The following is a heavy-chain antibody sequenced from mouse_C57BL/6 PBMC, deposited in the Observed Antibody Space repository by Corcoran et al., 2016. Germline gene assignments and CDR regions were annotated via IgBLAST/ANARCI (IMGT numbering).Heavy chain of an antibody. CDR1: GYSITSGYY. V-gene: IGHV3-6*01. J-gene: IGHJ1*03. Sequence: DVQLQEAVPGLVKPSQSLSLTCSVTGYSITSGYYWNWIGLFPGNKLEWMGYISYDGSNNYNPSLKNRISIPRDTSKNQFFLKLNSVTTEDTATCYCAREDGWNYDVWGTGSTVTVSA. CDR3: AREDGWNYDV. CDR2: ISYDGSN.